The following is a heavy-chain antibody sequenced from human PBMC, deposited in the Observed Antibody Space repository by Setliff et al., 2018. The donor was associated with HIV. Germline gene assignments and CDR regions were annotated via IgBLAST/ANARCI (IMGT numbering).Heavy chain of an antibody. D-gene: IGHD6-25*01. J-gene: IGHJ4*02. Sequence: SEPLSLTCPVSGGSISSDDHYWSWLRQPPGKGLVWIGDIYHTGATYYKSSLESRLTISVDTSKNQFSLKLNSVIAADTAVYFCARMSISASVYFDYWGQGSLVTVSS. CDR1: GGSISSDDHY. CDR3: ARMSISASVYFDY. V-gene: IGHV4-30-4*01. CDR2: IYHTGAT.